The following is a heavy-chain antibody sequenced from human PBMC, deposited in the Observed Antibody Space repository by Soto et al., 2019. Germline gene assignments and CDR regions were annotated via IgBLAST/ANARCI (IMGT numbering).Heavy chain of an antibody. V-gene: IGHV1-18*01. Sequence: QVQLVQSGGEVKRPGASVKVSCKTSGYTFCNYGITWLRQAPGQPLEWLGWISLYSDDTNYAQKFQGRVSMTTDTSTTTAYMELRSLRSDDTAVYYCARVVPGAEAWFGPWGQGTLVTVSS. CDR2: ISLYSDDT. CDR3: ARVVPGAEAWFGP. D-gene: IGHD2-2*01. J-gene: IGHJ5*02. CDR1: GYTFCNYG.